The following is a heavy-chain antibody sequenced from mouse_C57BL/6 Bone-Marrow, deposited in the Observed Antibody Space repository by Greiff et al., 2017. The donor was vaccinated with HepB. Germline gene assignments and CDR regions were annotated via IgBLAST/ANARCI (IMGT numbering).Heavy chain of an antibody. D-gene: IGHD3-2*02. CDR3: ARGPRLRRAY. CDR1: GYTFTSYW. CDR2: IDPSDSYT. Sequence: VKLQQPGAELVMPGASVKLSCKASGYTFTSYWMHWVKQRPGQGLEWIGEIDPSDSYTNYNQKFKGKSTLTVDKSSSTAYMQLSSLTSEDSAVYYCARGPRLRRAYWGQGTLVTVSA. V-gene: IGHV1-69*01. J-gene: IGHJ3*01.